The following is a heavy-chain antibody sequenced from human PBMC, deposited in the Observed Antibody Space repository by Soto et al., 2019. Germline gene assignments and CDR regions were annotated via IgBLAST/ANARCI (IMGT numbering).Heavy chain of an antibody. CDR2: INHSGST. V-gene: IGHV4-34*01. D-gene: IGHD4-17*01. J-gene: IGHJ5*02. CDR3: ARGGRLSPVTTLTNNWFDP. CDR1: GGSFSGYY. Sequence: QVQLQQWGAGLLKPSETLSLTCAVYGGSFSGYYWSWIRQPPGKGLEWIGEINHSGSTNYNPSLKSRVTISVDTSKNQFSLKLSSVTAADTAVYYCARGGRLSPVTTLTNNWFDPWGQGTLVTVSS.